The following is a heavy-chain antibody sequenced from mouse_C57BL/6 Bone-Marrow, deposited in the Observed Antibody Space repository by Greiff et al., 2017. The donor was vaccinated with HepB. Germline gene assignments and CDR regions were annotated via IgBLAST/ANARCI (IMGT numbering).Heavy chain of an antibody. CDR1: GFTFSSYA. CDR3: ARYYGSKGYFDV. CDR2: ISDGGSYT. V-gene: IGHV5-4*01. D-gene: IGHD1-1*01. Sequence: EVQLQESGGGLVKPGGSLKLSCAASGFTFSSYAMSWVRQTPEKRLEWVATISDGGSYTYYPDNVKGRFTISRDNAKNNLYLQMSHLKSEDTAMYYCARYYGSKGYFDVWGTGTTVTVSS. J-gene: IGHJ1*03.